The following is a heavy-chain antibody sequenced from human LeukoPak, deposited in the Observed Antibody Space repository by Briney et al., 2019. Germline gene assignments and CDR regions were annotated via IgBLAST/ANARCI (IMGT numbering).Heavy chain of an antibody. Sequence: PGGSLRLSCAASGFTFSSYWMHWVRQAPGKGLVWVSRISSDGSSTNYADSVKGRFTISRDNAKNSLYLQMNSLRAEDTAVYYCARDADSSSWSMYYYYGMDVWGQGTTVTVSS. D-gene: IGHD6-13*01. CDR3: ARDADSSSWSMYYYYGMDV. J-gene: IGHJ6*02. CDR2: ISSDGSST. CDR1: GFTFSSYW. V-gene: IGHV3-74*01.